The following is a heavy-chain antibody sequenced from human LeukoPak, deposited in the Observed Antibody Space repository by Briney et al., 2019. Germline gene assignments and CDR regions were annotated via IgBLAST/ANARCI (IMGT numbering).Heavy chain of an antibody. J-gene: IGHJ4*02. CDR2: IVGSSRNI. CDR3: ATDSPETAAFDY. V-gene: IGHV3-48*04. CDR1: GFSFSTYS. D-gene: IGHD1-1*01. Sequence: GGSLRLSCTGSGFSFSTYSMNWVRQAPGKGLEWVSYIVGSSRNIYYADSVKGRFTISRGNAKNSLYLQMDSLRAEDTAVYHCATDSPETAAFDYWGQGTLVTVSS.